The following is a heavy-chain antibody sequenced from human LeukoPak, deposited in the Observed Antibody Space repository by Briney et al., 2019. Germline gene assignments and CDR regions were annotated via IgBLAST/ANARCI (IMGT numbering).Heavy chain of an antibody. Sequence: SQTLSLTCTVSGGSISSGSYYWSWIRQPAGKGLAWIGRIYTSGSTNYNTSLKSRVTISVDMSKNQFSLKLDSVTAADTAVYYCARGGRGVPTVRPFKSGNWFDPPGQGALITVYS. J-gene: IGHJ5*02. CDR3: ARGGRGVPTVRPFKSGNWFDP. CDR2: IYTSGST. V-gene: IGHV4-61*02. D-gene: IGHD3-10*01. CDR1: GGSISSGSYY.